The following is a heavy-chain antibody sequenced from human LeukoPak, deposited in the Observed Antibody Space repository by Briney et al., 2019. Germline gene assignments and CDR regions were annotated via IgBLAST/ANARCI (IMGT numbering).Heavy chain of an antibody. Sequence: GGSLRLSCAASGFTFSSYSINWVRQAPGKGLEWVSSISSSRSYIYYADSVKGLFTISRDNAKNSLYLQMNSLRAEDTAVYYCARDHSWFYYDSSGYLSYFDYWGQGTLVTVSS. D-gene: IGHD3-22*01. CDR3: ARDHSWFYYDSSGYLSYFDY. CDR2: ISSSRSYI. CDR1: GFTFSSYS. V-gene: IGHV3-21*01. J-gene: IGHJ4*02.